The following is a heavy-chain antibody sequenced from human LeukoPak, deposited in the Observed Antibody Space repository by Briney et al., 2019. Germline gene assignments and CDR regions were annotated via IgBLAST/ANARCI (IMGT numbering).Heavy chain of an antibody. CDR3: TRDQTPYY. Sequence: GGSLRLSCAASGFTFSSYSMNWVRQAPGKGLEWVGFIRSEVYGGTPEYAASVKGRFTISRDDSKGIAYLQMNSLRPEDTAMYYCTRDQTPYYWGQGTLVTVSS. J-gene: IGHJ4*02. CDR1: GFTFSSYS. V-gene: IGHV3-49*04. CDR2: IRSEVYGGTP.